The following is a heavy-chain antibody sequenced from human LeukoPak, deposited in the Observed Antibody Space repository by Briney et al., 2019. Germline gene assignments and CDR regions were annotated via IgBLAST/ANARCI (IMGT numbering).Heavy chain of an antibody. V-gene: IGHV1-69*05. CDR1: GGTFSSYA. J-gene: IGHJ3*02. CDR2: IIPIFGTA. CDR3: ARVGRQGDAFDI. Sequence: SVKVSCKASGGTFSSYAISWVRQAPGQGLEWMGGIIPIFGTANYAQNFQGRVTITTDESTSTAYMELSNLRSEDTAVYYCARVGRQGDAFDIWGQGTMVTVPS.